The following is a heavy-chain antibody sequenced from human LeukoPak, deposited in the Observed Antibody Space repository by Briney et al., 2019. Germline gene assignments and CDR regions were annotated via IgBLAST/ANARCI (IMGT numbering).Heavy chain of an antibody. Sequence: GRSLRLSCAASGLTFDDYAMHWVRQAPGKGLEWVSGISWNSGSIGYADSVKGRFTISRDNAKNSLYLQMNSLRAEDTALYYCAKDLRDGYNSPLFDYWGQGTLVTVSS. D-gene: IGHD5-24*01. CDR2: ISWNSGSI. J-gene: IGHJ4*02. CDR1: GLTFDDYA. CDR3: AKDLRDGYNSPLFDY. V-gene: IGHV3-9*01.